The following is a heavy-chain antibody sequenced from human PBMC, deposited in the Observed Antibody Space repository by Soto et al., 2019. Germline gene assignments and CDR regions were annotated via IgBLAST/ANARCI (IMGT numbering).Heavy chain of an antibody. Sequence: GGSLRLSCAASGFTFSSFAMSWVRQAPGKGLEWVSTINKSGGSTYYADSVKGRFTISRDNSKNMLFLQTNGLRAEDTAVYYCAKDPPTTGTTFDYWGRGTLVTVSS. D-gene: IGHD1-1*01. J-gene: IGHJ4*02. CDR3: AKDPPTTGTTFDY. CDR2: INKSGGST. CDR1: GFTFSSFA. V-gene: IGHV3-23*01.